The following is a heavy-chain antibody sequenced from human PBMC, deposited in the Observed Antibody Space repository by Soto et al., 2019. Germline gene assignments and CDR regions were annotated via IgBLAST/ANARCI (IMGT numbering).Heavy chain of an antibody. V-gene: IGHV4-34*01. D-gene: IGHD3-10*01. CDR1: GGSFSGYY. Sequence: SETLSLTCAVYGGSFSGYYWSWIRQPPGKGLEWIGEINHSGSTNYNPSLKSRVTISVDTSKNQFSLKLSSVTAADTAVYYCARGRPSRYYYRSGSYNYWGQGILVTVSS. CDR2: INHSGST. J-gene: IGHJ4*02. CDR3: ARGRPSRYYYRSGSYNY.